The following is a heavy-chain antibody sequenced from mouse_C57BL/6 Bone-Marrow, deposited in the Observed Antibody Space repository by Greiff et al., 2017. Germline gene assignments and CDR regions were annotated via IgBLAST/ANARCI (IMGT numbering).Heavy chain of an antibody. D-gene: IGHD2-5*01. Sequence: EVKLVESGGGLVQPGGSLKLSCAASGFTFSDYGMAWVRQAPRKGPEWVAFISNLAYSIYYAATVTGRFTISRENAKNTQYLEMSSLRSEDTAMYYCARHAYYSNYGFAYWGQGTLVTVSA. CDR1: GFTFSDYG. CDR2: ISNLAYSI. J-gene: IGHJ3*01. V-gene: IGHV5-15*01. CDR3: ARHAYYSNYGFAY.